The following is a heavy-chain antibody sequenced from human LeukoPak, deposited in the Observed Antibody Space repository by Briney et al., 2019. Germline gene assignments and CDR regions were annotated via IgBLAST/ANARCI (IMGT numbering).Heavy chain of an antibody. CDR2: INHSGST. CDR1: GGSFSGYY. J-gene: IGHJ4*02. CDR3: VRGERLAYDYYDSSGSQRDY. Sequence: PSETLSLTCAVYGGSFSGYYWSWIRQPPGKGLEWIGEINHSGSTNYNPSLKSRVTISVDTSKNQFSLKLSSVTAADTAVYYCVRGERLAYDYYDSSGSQRDYWGQGTLVTVSS. V-gene: IGHV4-34*01. D-gene: IGHD3-22*01.